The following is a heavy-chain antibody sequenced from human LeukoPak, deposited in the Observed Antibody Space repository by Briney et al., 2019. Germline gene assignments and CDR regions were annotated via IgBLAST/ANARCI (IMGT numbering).Heavy chain of an antibody. D-gene: IGHD2/OR15-2a*01. CDR3: ARDVIGGDYFDY. CDR1: GFTFSSYS. Sequence: GGSLRLSCAASGFTFSSYSMNWVRQAPGKGLEWVSSISSSSSYIYYADSVKGRFTISRDNAKNSLYLQMNSLRAEDTAVYYCARDVIGGDYFDYWGQGTLVTVSS. CDR2: ISSSSSYI. V-gene: IGHV3-21*01. J-gene: IGHJ4*02.